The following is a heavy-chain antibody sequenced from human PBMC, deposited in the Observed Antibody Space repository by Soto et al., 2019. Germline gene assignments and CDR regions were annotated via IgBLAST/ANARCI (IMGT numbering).Heavy chain of an antibody. V-gene: IGHV4-34*01. CDR3: ARGQESEYSSSSSSWDY. J-gene: IGHJ4*02. Sequence: SETLSLTCAVYGGSFSGYYWSWIRQPPGKGLEWIWEINHSGSTNYNPSLKSRVTISVDTSKNQFSLKLSSVTAADTAVYYCARGQESEYSSSSSSWDYWGQGTLVTVSS. CDR1: GGSFSGYY. CDR2: INHSGST. D-gene: IGHD6-6*01.